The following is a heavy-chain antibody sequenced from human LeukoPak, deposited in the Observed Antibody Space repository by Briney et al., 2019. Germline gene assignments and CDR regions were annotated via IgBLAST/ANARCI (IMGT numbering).Heavy chain of an antibody. J-gene: IGHJ4*02. CDR3: AKDLSSSSSRPTRFDY. CDR1: GFTVSSNY. CDR2: IYSGGST. D-gene: IGHD6-6*01. V-gene: IGHV3-53*01. Sequence: GGSLRLSCAASGFTVSSNYMSWVRQAPGKGLEWVSVIYSGGSTYYADSVKGRFTISRDNSKNTLYLQMNSLRAEDTAIYYCAKDLSSSSSRPTRFDYWGQGTLVTVSS.